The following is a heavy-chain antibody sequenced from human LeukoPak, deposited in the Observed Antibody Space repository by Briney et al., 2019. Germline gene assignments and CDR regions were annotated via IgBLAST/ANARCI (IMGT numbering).Heavy chain of an antibody. CDR1: GYSFTSYW. Sequence: GESLKISCKGSGYSFTSYWIGWVRQMPGKGLEWMGIIYPGDSDTRYSPSFQGQVTISAVKSISTAYLQWSSLKASDTAMYYCATLGYSSSSVGAFDIWGQGTMVTVSS. CDR2: IYPGDSDT. J-gene: IGHJ3*02. V-gene: IGHV5-51*01. CDR3: ATLGYSSSSVGAFDI. D-gene: IGHD6-13*01.